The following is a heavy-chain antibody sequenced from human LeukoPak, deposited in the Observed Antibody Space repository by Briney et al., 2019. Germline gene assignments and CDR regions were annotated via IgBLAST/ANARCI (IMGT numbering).Heavy chain of an antibody. D-gene: IGHD3-22*01. CDR2: INPNSGGT. J-gene: IGHJ4*02. CDR1: GYTFTGYY. V-gene: IGHV1-2*06. Sequence: GASVKVSCKASGYTFTGYYMHWVRQAPGQGLEWMGRINPNSGGTNHAQKFQGRVTMTRDTSISTAYMELSRLRSDDTAVYYCARDHEYYYDSSGFDYWGQGTLVTVSS. CDR3: ARDHEYYYDSSGFDY.